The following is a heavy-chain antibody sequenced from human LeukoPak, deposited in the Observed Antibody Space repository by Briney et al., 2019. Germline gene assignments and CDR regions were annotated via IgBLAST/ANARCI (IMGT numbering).Heavy chain of an antibody. CDR1: GFTFSSYA. D-gene: IGHD1-7*01. CDR2: ISYDGSNK. Sequence: GGSLRLSCAASGFTFSSYAMHWVRQAPGKGLEWVAVISYDGSNKYYADSVKGRFTISRDNSKNTLYLQMNSLRAEDTAVYYCAPVAELELPAFDIWGQGTKVTVSS. J-gene: IGHJ3*02. CDR3: APVAELELPAFDI. V-gene: IGHV3-30-3*01.